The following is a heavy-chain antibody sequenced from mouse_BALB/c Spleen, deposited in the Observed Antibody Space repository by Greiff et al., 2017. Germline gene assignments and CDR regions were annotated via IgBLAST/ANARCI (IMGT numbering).Heavy chain of an antibody. CDR1: GFSLTSYG. CDR2: IWAGGST. CDR3: ARDDGYPYYFDY. V-gene: IGHV2-9*02. J-gene: IGHJ2*01. Sequence: VQGVESGPGLVAPSQSLSITCTVSGFSLTSYGVHWVRQPPGKGLEWLGVIWAGGSTNYNSALMSRLSISKDNSKSQVFLKMNSLQTDDTAMYYCARDDGYPYYFDYWGQGTTLTVSS. D-gene: IGHD2-3*01.